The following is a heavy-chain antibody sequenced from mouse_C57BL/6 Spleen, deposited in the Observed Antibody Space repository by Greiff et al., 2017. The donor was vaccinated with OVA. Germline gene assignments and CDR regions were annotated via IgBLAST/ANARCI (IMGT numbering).Heavy chain of an antibody. CDR3: ARDRNSNYFYFDY. V-gene: IGHV5-4*01. D-gene: IGHD2-5*01. CDR2: ISDGGSYT. CDR1: GFTFSSYA. Sequence: EVMLVESGGGLVKPGGSLKLSCAASGFTFSSYAMSWVRQTPEKRLEWVATISDGGSYTYYPDNVKGRFTISRDNAKNNLYLQMSHLKSEDTAMYYCARDRNSNYFYFDYWGQGTTLTVSS. J-gene: IGHJ2*01.